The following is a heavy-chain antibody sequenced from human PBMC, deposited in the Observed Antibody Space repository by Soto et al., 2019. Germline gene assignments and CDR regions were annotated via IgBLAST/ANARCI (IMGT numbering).Heavy chain of an antibody. Sequence: QVQLQESGPGLVKPSQTLSLTCTVSGGSISSGGYYWSWIRQHPGKGMEWIGYIYYSGSTYYNPSLKSRVTISVDTSKNQFSLKLSSVTAADTAVYYCARSLPLPIAAAGGWYFDLWGRGTPVTVSS. D-gene: IGHD6-13*01. J-gene: IGHJ2*01. CDR2: IYYSGST. V-gene: IGHV4-31*03. CDR1: GGSISSGGYY. CDR3: ARSLPLPIAAAGGWYFDL.